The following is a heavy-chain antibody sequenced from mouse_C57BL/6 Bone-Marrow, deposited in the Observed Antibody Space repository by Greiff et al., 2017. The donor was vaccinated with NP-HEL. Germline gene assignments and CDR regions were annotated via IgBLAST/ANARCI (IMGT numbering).Heavy chain of an antibody. D-gene: IGHD2-2*01. V-gene: IGHV1-59*01. J-gene: IGHJ3*01. CDR2: IDPSDSYT. Sequence: QVQLKQPGAELVRPGTSVKLSCKASGYTFTSYWMHWVKQRPGQGLEWIGVIDPSDSYTNYNQKFKGKATLTVDTSSSTAYMQLSSLTSEDSAVYYCAGVSTMVKWFAYWGQGTLVTVSA. CDR3: AGVSTMVKWFAY. CDR1: GYTFTSYW.